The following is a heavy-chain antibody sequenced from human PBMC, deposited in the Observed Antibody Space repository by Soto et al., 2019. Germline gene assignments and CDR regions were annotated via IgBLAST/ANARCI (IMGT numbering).Heavy chain of an antibody. CDR3: AAPGGNHFGMDV. CDR2: ISGYNANT. CDR1: DNTFTYYG. V-gene: IGHV1-18*01. J-gene: IGHJ6*02. Sequence: QAQLVQSGSEVKRPGASVKVSCRSFDNTFTYYGINWVRQAPGQGLEWLGWISGYNANTKEAQKFQDRVSMTADTSTRTAYVEVRSLTSDDTGVYFCAAPGGNHFGMDVWGQGTTVTVSS. D-gene: IGHD2-15*01.